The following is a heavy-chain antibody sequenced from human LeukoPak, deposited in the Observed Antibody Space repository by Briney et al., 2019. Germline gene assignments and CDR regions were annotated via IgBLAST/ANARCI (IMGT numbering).Heavy chain of an antibody. J-gene: IGHJ6*04. CDR3: ARDTPYYYGMDV. CDR1: GFTFSSYS. Sequence: PGGSLRLSCAASGFTFSSYSMNWVRQAPGKGLEWVSSISSSSSYIYYADSVKDRFTISRDNAKNSLYLQMNSLRAEDTAVYYCARDTPYYYGMDVWGKGTTVTVSS. V-gene: IGHV3-21*01. CDR2: ISSSSSYI.